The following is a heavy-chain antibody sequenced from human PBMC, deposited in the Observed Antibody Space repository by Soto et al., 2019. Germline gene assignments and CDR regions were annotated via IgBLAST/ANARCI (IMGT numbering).Heavy chain of an antibody. Sequence: ASVKVSCKASGYTFTSYGISWVRQAPGQGLEWMGWISAYNGNTNYAQKLQGRVTMTTDTSTSTAYMELRSLRSDDTAVYYCAAAQGGYAQNWFDPWGQGTLVTVSS. V-gene: IGHV1-18*01. D-gene: IGHD5-12*01. CDR2: ISAYNGNT. J-gene: IGHJ5*02. CDR3: AAAQGGYAQNWFDP. CDR1: GYTFTSYG.